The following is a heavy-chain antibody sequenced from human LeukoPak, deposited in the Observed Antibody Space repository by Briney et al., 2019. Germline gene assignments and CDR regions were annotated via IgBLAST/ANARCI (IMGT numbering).Heavy chain of an antibody. CDR2: IYTSGST. V-gene: IGHV4-61*02. J-gene: IGHJ6*03. CDR1: GGSISSGSYY. Sequence: KPSETLSLTCTVSGGSISSGSYYWSWLRQPAGKGLEWIGRIYTSGSTNYNPSLKSRVTMSVDTSKNQFSLKLSSVTAVDTAVYYCARDRYYYGSGSYPYMDVWGKGTTVTISS. CDR3: ARDRYYYGSGSYPYMDV. D-gene: IGHD3-10*01.